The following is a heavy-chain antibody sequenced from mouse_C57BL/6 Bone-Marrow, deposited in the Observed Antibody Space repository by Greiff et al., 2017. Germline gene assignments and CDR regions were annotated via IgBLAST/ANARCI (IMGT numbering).Heavy chain of an antibody. CDR2: INPNNGGT. Sequence: EVQLQQSGPELVKPGASVKIPCKASGYTFTDYNMDWVKQSHGKSLEWIGDINPNNGGTNYNQKFKGKDTLTVDKSSSTAYMELRSLTSEDTAVYYCARGPPYFDYWGQGTTLTVSS. V-gene: IGHV1-18*01. J-gene: IGHJ2*01. CDR3: ARGPPYFDY. CDR1: GYTFTDYN.